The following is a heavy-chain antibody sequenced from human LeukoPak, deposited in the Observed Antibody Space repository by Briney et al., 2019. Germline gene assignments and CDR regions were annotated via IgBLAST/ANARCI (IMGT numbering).Heavy chain of an antibody. CDR2: INHSGST. Sequence: SETLSLTCAVYGGSFSGYYWSWIRQPPGKGLEWIGEINHSGSTNYNPSLKSRVTISVDTSKNQFSLKLSSVTAADTAVYYCARGANFYYYGMDVWGQGTTVTASS. V-gene: IGHV4-34*01. CDR1: GGSFSGYY. D-gene: IGHD2-15*01. CDR3: ARGANFYYYGMDV. J-gene: IGHJ6*02.